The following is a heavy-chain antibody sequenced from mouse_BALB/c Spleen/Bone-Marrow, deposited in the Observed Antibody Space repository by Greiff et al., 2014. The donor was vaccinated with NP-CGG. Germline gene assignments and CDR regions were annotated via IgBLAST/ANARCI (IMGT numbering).Heavy chain of an antibody. Sequence: VQRVESGPGLVAPSQGLSITCTVSGFSLTTYGVHWVRQPPGKGLEWLGVLWADGSTNYNSALMSRLSISKDNSKSQVFLKMNSLQTDDTAMYYCARITTATGAMDYWGQGTSVTVSS. CDR2: LWADGST. CDR1: GFSLTTYG. V-gene: IGHV2-9*02. D-gene: IGHD1-2*01. CDR3: ARITTATGAMDY. J-gene: IGHJ4*01.